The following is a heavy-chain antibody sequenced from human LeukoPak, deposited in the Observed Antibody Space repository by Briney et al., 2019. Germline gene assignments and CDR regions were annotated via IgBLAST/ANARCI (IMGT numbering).Heavy chain of an antibody. V-gene: IGHV1-2*06. CDR2: INPNSGGT. CDR3: ATTPHRWQLSILANWFGP. CDR1: GYTFTGYY. J-gene: IGHJ5*02. Sequence: ASVKVSCKASGYTFTGYYMHWVRQAPGQGLEWRGRINPNSGGTNYAQKFQGRVTMTRDTSISTAYMELSRLRSDDTAVYYCATTPHRWQLSILANWFGPWGQGTLVTVSS. D-gene: IGHD2-15*01.